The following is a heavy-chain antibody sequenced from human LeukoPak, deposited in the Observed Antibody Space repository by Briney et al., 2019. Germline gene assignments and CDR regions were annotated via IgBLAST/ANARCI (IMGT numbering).Heavy chain of an antibody. CDR2: INHSGST. D-gene: IGHD5-24*01. J-gene: IGHJ4*02. Sequence: SETLSLTCAVYGGSFSGYYWSWIRQPPGKGLEWIGEINHSGSTNYNPSLKSRVTISVDTSKNQFSLKLSSVTAADTAVYYCARGDRDGYNSFDYWGQGTLVTVSS. CDR1: GGSFSGYY. CDR3: ARGDRDGYNSFDY. V-gene: IGHV4-34*01.